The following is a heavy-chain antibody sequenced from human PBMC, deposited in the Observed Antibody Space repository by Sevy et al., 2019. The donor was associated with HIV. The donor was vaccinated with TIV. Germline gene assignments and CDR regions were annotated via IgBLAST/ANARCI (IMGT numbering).Heavy chain of an antibody. D-gene: IGHD3-22*01. CDR3: AKDHDNNWFDP. CDR2: ITISGGNT. CDR1: GFTFSLYA. J-gene: IGHJ5*02. Sequence: GGSLRLSCAASGFTFSLYAMTWVSQAPGKGLEWVSTITISGGNTYYADSVKGRFTISRDNSKNTLYLQMNSLRAEDTAIYFCAKDHDNNWFDPWGQGTLVTVSS. V-gene: IGHV3-23*01.